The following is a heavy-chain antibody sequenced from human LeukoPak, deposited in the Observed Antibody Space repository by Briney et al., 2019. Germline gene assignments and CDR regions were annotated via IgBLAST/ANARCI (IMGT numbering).Heavy chain of an antibody. CDR3: AKRGSDFRALEY. D-gene: IGHD3-3*01. CDR1: GFAFDDYI. J-gene: IGHJ4*02. Sequence: SGGSLRLSCAASGFAFDDYIMNWVRQPPGKGLEWVSSITDNGDATYYADSMRGRFTISRDNSKDTLYLQMTSLKADDTAVYYCAKRGSDFRALEYWGQGTLVTVSS. CDR2: ITDNGDAT. V-gene: IGHV3-23*01.